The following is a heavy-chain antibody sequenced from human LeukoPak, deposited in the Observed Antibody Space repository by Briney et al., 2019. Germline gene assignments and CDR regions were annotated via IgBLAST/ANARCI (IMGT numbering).Heavy chain of an antibody. Sequence: PGGSLRLSCAASGFTFSTFAMIWVRQPPGKGLEWVSSIFPSGGEIHYADSVRGRFTISRDNSKNTLYLQMNSVRVDDTALYYCAKEGGYFDWPFTFDYWGQGSLVTVSS. CDR1: GFTFSTFA. CDR3: AKEGGYFDWPFTFDY. V-gene: IGHV3-23*01. CDR2: IFPSGGEI. D-gene: IGHD3-9*01. J-gene: IGHJ4*02.